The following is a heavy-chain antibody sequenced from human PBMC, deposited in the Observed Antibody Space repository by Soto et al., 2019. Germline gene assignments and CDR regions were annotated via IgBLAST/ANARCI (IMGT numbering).Heavy chain of an antibody. CDR1: GFTFRSSA. Sequence: ASVKVSCKTSGFTFRSSAVQWVRQARGQRLEWIGWLVVGTGNTNYAQKFQQRVTISSDRSTNTVSMELSSLTSADTAVYYCATGAYCSGGSCSDYYYYYYGMDLWGQGTTVTVSS. CDR2: LVVGTGNT. J-gene: IGHJ6*02. CDR3: ATGAYCSGGSCSDYYYYYYGMDL. D-gene: IGHD2-15*01. V-gene: IGHV1-58*01.